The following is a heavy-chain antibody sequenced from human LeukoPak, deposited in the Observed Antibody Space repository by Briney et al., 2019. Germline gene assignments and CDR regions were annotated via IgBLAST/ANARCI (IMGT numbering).Heavy chain of an antibody. CDR3: ARHDSSGYAEYFQH. CDR2: IYYSGST. V-gene: IGHV4-59*08. J-gene: IGHJ1*01. Sequence: PSETLSLTCTVSGGSISSYYWSWIRQPPGKGLEWIGYIYYSGSTNYNPSLKSRVTISVDTSKNQFSLKLSSVTAADTAVYYCARHDSSGYAEYFQHWGQGTLVTVSS. D-gene: IGHD3-22*01. CDR1: GGSISSYY.